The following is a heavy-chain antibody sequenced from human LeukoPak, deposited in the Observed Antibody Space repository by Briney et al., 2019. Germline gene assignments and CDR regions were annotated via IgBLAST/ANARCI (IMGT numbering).Heavy chain of an antibody. CDR1: GYPFTSYD. V-gene: IGHV1-8*01. CDR2: MNPNSGNT. Sequence: GASVKVSCKASGYPFTSYDINWVRQATGQGLEWMGWMNPNSGNTGYAQKFQGRVTMTRNTSISTAYMELSSLRSEDTAVYYCARGRRDIVVVPAAIQGYYFDYWGQGTLVTVSS. CDR3: ARGRRDIVVVPAAIQGYYFDY. J-gene: IGHJ4*02. D-gene: IGHD2-2*02.